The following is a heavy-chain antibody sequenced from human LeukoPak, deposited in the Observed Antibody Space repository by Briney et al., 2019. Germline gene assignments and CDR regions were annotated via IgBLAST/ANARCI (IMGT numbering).Heavy chain of an antibody. CDR3: ARIRSGSYSMDY. Sequence: SGPALVKPTQTLTLTCTFSGFSLSTSSMCVGWIRQPPGKALVWLARIDWDDDKYYSSSLKTRLTISKDTPKNQVVLTMTNMDPVDTATYYCARIRSGSYSMDYWGQGTLVIVSS. CDR1: GFSLSTSSMC. CDR2: IDWDDDK. J-gene: IGHJ4*02. V-gene: IGHV2-70*11. D-gene: IGHD1-26*01.